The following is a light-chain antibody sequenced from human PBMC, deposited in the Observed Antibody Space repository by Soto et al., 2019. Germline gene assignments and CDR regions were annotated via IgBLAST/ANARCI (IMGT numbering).Light chain of an antibody. V-gene: IGLV6-57*04. CDR1: SGSIANNY. Sequence: NFMLTQPHSVSESPGKTLSISCTRSSGSIANNYVQWYQQHPGSAPTTVIYENNQRLSGVPDRFSGSTDGSSNSASLTISGLQTEEEADYYCQSYDSDFVVFGGGTKLTVL. CDR3: QSYDSDFVV. J-gene: IGLJ2*01. CDR2: ENN.